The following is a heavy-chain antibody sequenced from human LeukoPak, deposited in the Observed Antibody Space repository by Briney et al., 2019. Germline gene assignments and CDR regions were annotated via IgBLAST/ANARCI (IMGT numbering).Heavy chain of an antibody. D-gene: IGHD2-8*02. J-gene: IGHJ6*03. CDR2: IYTSGST. CDR1: GGSISSGSYY. V-gene: IGHV4-61*02. Sequence: SETLSPTCTVSGGSISSGSYYWSWIRQPAGKGLEWIGRIYTSGSTNYNPSLKSRVTISVDTSKNQFSLKLSSVTAADPAVYYCAREYWESVPSPITNYYYYYMDVWGKGTTVTVSS. CDR3: AREYWESVPSPITNYYYYYMDV.